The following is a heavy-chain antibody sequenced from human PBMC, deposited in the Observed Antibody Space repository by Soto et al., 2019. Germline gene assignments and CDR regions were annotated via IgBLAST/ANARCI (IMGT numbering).Heavy chain of an antibody. CDR3: ARDSAGPFDY. CDR1: GFTLRSYS. D-gene: IGHD2-15*01. J-gene: IGHJ4*02. Sequence: GGSLRLSCVASGFTLRSYSMNWVRQAPGKGLEWIAYISISSATIYYADSVKGRFIVSRDNARNSLSLQMNSLREEDTALYYCARDSAGPFDYWGQGTLVTVSS. CDR2: ISISSATI. V-gene: IGHV3-48*02.